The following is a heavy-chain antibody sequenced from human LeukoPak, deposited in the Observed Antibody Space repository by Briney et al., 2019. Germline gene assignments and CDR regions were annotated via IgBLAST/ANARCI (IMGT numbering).Heavy chain of an antibody. Sequence: ASVKVSCKASGYSFTDYAMHWVRQAPGQRLEWMGWINAANGSTKYSQKFQGRVTITRDTSASTAYMELSSLRSEDTAVYYCARGPTRPWFDPWGQGTLVTVSS. CDR3: ARGPTRPWFDP. J-gene: IGHJ5*02. D-gene: IGHD5-12*01. CDR1: GYSFTDYA. V-gene: IGHV1-3*01. CDR2: INAANGST.